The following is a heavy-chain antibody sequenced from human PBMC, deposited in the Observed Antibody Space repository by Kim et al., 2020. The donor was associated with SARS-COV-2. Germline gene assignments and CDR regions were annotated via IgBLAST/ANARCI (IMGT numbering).Heavy chain of an antibody. CDR2: ISSSSTI. J-gene: IGHJ4*02. CDR3: ARDAGFGESFDY. D-gene: IGHD3-10*01. CDR1: GFTFSSYS. Sequence: GGSLRLSCAASGFTFSSYSMNWVRQAPGKGLEWVSYISSSSTIYYADSVKGRFTISRDNAKNSLYLQMNSLRDEDTAVYYCARDAGFGESFDYWGQGTLV. V-gene: IGHV3-48*02.